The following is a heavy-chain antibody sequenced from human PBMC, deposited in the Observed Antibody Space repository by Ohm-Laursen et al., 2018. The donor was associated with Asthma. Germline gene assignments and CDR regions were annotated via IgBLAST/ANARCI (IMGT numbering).Heavy chain of an antibody. D-gene: IGHD4-17*01. CDR3: ARGERDYGLDY. CDR1: GGSVSGYY. V-gene: IGHV4-59*02. J-gene: IGHJ4*02. Sequence: TLSLTCTVSGGSVSGYYWSWIRQPPGRGLEWIAYMHSSGGANYNPSLQSRVTLSVDTSNNRVSLRLSFVTAADTAVYYCARGERDYGLDYWGQGTLVTVSS. CDR2: MHSSGGA.